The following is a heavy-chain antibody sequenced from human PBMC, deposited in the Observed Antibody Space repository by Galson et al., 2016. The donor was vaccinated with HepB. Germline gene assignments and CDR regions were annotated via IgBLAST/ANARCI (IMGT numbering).Heavy chain of an antibody. Sequence: TLSLTCIVSGGSISNGHHYWNWIRQPAGKGLEWIGRIYSSGETHYNPYLESRVSMSVDTSKNQFFLRLRFVTAADTAVYYCAREGEYSDSRGYPVAALEYWGRGTLVTVSS. CDR1: GGSISNGHHY. J-gene: IGHJ4*02. V-gene: IGHV4-61*02. CDR3: AREGEYSDSRGYPVAALEY. D-gene: IGHD3-22*01. CDR2: IYSSGET.